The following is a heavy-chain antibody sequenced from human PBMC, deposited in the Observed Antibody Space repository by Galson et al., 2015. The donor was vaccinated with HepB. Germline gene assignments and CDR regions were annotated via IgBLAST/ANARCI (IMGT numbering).Heavy chain of an antibody. CDR3: ARDPVYSSSWYRHYCYGMDV. J-gene: IGHJ6*02. Sequence: SLRLSCAASGFTFSSYWMHWVRQAPGKGLVWVSRINSDGSSTSYADSVKGRFTISRDNAKNSLYLQMNSLRAEDTAVYYCARDPVYSSSWYRHYCYGMDVWGQGTTVTVSS. V-gene: IGHV3-74*01. CDR2: INSDGSST. CDR1: GFTFSSYW. D-gene: IGHD6-13*01.